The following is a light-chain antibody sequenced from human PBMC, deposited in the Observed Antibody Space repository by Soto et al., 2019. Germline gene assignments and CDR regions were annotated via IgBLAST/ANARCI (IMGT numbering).Light chain of an antibody. Sequence: QSALTQPASVSGSPGQSITISCTGTSSDVGYYNYVSWYQQHPGKAPKLMIYDVRNRPSGVSNRFSDSKSGNTASLTISGLQAEDEADYYCSSYTSSSTYVFGTGTKLTVL. CDR1: SSDVGYYNY. V-gene: IGLV2-14*03. CDR2: DVR. CDR3: SSYTSSSTYV. J-gene: IGLJ1*01.